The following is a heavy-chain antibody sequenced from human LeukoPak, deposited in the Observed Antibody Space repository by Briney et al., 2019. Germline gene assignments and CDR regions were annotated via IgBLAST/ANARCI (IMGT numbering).Heavy chain of an antibody. V-gene: IGHV3-72*01. D-gene: IGHD4-17*01. CDR2: TRNKPNGYTT. J-gene: IGHJ4*02. CDR1: GFSITDHY. CDR3: VRVRHGDYFDY. Sequence: GGSLRLSCAASGFSITDHYMDWVRQAPGKGLEWVGRTRNKPNGYTTDYGTSVKGRYIVSRDDSENSLYLQMNGLKTEDTAVYYCVRVRHGDYFDYWGQGTLVTVSS.